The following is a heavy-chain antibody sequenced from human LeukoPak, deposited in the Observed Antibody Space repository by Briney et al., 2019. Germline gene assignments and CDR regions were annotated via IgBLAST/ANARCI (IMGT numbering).Heavy chain of an antibody. CDR3: ARSGLLWFGELLRPASNWFDP. D-gene: IGHD3-10*01. Sequence: SETLSLTCTVSGGSISSYYWSWIRQPPGKGLEWIGYIYYSGSTNYNPSLKSRVTISVDTSKNQFSLKLSSVTAADTAVYYCARSGLLWFGELLRPASNWFDPWGQGTLATVSS. V-gene: IGHV4-59*08. J-gene: IGHJ5*02. CDR2: IYYSGST. CDR1: GGSISSYY.